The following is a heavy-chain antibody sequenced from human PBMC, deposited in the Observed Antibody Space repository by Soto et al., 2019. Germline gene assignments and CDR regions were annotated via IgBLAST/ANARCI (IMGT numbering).Heavy chain of an antibody. D-gene: IGHD2-8*01. Sequence: ASVKVSCKASGYSFTDYHIHWVRQAPGQGLEWLGRINPKSGGTSTAQKFQGWVTMTTDTSMSTASMELTRLTSDDTAIYYCARGDSTDCSNGVCSFFYNHDMDVWGQGTTVTVSS. J-gene: IGHJ6*02. CDR3: ARGDSTDCSNGVCSFFYNHDMDV. CDR2: INPKSGGT. CDR1: GYSFTDYH. V-gene: IGHV1-2*04.